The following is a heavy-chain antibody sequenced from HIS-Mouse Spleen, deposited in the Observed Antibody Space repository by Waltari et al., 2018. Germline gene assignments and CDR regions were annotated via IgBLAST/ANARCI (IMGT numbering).Heavy chain of an antibody. CDR3: AREIPYSSSWYDWYFDL. Sequence: QLQLQESGPGLVKPSETLSVTCTVSGGSISSSSYDWGWIRQPPGKRLEWIGSIYYSGSTYYNPSLKSRVTISVDTSKNQFSLKLSSVTAADTAVYYCAREIPYSSSWYDWYFDLWGRGTLVTVST. CDR2: IYYSGST. J-gene: IGHJ2*01. V-gene: IGHV4-39*07. D-gene: IGHD6-13*01. CDR1: GGSISSSSYD.